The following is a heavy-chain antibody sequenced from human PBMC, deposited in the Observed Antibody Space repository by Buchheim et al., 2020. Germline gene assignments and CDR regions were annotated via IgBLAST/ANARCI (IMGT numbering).Heavy chain of an antibody. V-gene: IGHV4-61*08. CDR3: ARSVDTATDFDS. J-gene: IGHJ4*02. Sequence: QVQLQESGPGLVKPSETLSLTCTVSGGSVNSAGHYWSWIRQPPGKGLEWVGYIYSSGTTNSNPSLKSRVTISTDASKNQLSLKLRSVTAADTAVYYCARSVDTATDFDSWGQGTL. D-gene: IGHD5-18*01. CDR2: IYSSGTT. CDR1: GGSVNSAGHY.